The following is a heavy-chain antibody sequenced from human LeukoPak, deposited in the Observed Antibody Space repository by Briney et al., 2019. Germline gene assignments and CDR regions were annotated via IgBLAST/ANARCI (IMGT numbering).Heavy chain of an antibody. Sequence: PSGTLSLTCAVSGGSISSSNWWSWIRQPPGKGLEWIGEINHSGSTNYNPSLKSRVTISVDTSKNQFSLKLSSVTAADTAVYYCARETTWYYYDSSGYYSQYYFDYWGQGTLVTVSS. CDR3: ARETTWYYYDSSGYYSQYYFDY. V-gene: IGHV4-4*02. D-gene: IGHD3-22*01. CDR1: GGSISSSNW. CDR2: INHSGST. J-gene: IGHJ4*02.